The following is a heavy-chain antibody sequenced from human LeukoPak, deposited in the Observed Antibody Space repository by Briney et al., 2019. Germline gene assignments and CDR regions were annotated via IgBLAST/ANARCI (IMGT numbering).Heavy chain of an antibody. J-gene: IGHJ6*03. CDR3: ARGVGHNYYYYMDV. Sequence: SETLSLTCTVSGGSISSYYWSWIRQPPGKGLEWIGYIYYSGSTNYNPSLKSRVTISVDTSKNQFSLKLSSVTAADTAVYYCARGVGHNYYYYMDVWGKGTTVTVSS. CDR2: IYYSGST. V-gene: IGHV4-59*01. CDR1: GGSISSYY. D-gene: IGHD2-2*01.